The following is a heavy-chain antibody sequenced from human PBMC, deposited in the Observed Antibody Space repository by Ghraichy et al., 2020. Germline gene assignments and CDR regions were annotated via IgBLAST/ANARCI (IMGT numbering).Heavy chain of an antibody. CDR3: ASQHCSSTSCYNPPRGMDV. V-gene: IGHV4-39*01. J-gene: IGHJ6*03. CDR2: IYYSGST. D-gene: IGHD2-2*02. Sequence: SETLSLTCTVSGGSISSSSYYWGWIRQPPGKGLEWIGSIYYSGSTYYNPSLKSRVTISVDTSKNQFSLKLSSVTAADTAVYYCASQHCSSTSCYNPPRGMDVWGKGTTVTVSS. CDR1: GGSISSSSYY.